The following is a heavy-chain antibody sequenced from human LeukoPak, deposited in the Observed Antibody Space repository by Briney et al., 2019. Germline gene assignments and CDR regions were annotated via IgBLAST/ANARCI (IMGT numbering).Heavy chain of an antibody. V-gene: IGHV3-15*01. CDR3: LATYYYDSSGLGYFDS. CDR1: GFTFSNAW. CDR2: IKSKTDGGTT. Sequence: PGGSLRLSCAASGFTFSNAWMSWVRQAPGKGLEWVGRIKSKTDGGTTDYAAPVKGRFTISRDDSKNTLYLQMNSLKTEDIAVYYCLATYYYDSSGLGYFDSWGQGTLVTVSS. J-gene: IGHJ4*02. D-gene: IGHD3-22*01.